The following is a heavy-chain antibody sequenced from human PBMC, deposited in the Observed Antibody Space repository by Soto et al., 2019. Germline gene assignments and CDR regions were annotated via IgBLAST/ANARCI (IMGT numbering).Heavy chain of an antibody. CDR1: GFTVSGNY. J-gene: IGHJ6*02. V-gene: IGHV3-53*01. D-gene: IGHD3-10*01. Sequence: SGGSLRLSCAGSGFTVSGNYMSWVRRAPGKGLGCVSILYFTGDASYADSVKGRFTVSGDNSRNTLFLQMNSLRVEDTAVYYCARPYYSDWGMDVWGQGTTVTVSS. CDR3: ARPYYSDWGMDV. CDR2: LYFTGDA.